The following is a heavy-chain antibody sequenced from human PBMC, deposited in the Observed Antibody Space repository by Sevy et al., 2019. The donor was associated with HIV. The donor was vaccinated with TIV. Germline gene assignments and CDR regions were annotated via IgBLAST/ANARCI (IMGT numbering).Heavy chain of an antibody. CDR3: TNYRRYCIDGVCGESFDS. D-gene: IGHD2-8*02. J-gene: IGHJ4*02. Sequence: GGSLRLSCGASGFTFSNAWMTWVRQAPGKGLEWVGRIKSKSEGGTTDYAAPVKGRFTISRDDSKNTLYLQMNSLKSDDAAVYYCTNYRRYCIDGVCGESFDSWGQGTMVTVSS. CDR1: GFTFSNAW. V-gene: IGHV3-15*01. CDR2: IKSKSEGGTT.